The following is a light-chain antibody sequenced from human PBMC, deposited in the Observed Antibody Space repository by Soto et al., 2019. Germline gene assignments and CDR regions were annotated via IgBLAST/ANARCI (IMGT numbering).Light chain of an antibody. CDR2: AAS. V-gene: IGKV1-27*01. Sequence: DIQMTQSPSSLSESVGDRVTITFRASQAINNYLAWYQQKPGKVPTLLISAASTLQSGVPSRFSGSGSGTDFTLTISSLQPEDVATYYCQKFNAVPTCGGGTKVEI. CDR3: QKFNAVPT. CDR1: QAINNY. J-gene: IGKJ4*01.